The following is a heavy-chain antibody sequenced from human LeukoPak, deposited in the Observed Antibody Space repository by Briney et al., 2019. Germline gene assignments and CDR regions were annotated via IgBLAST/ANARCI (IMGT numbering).Heavy chain of an antibody. CDR2: IKSKADGETT. V-gene: IGHV3-15*07. CDR3: STLTSRYLPDS. J-gene: IGHJ4*02. CDR1: GFTFTSAW. Sequence: KTGGSLRLSCGASGFTFTSAWMNWVRQAPGKGLEWVGRIKSKADGETTDYAAPVKGRFTFSRDDSKNMLYLQMNGLKSEDTAVYYCSTLTSRYLPDSWGQGTLVTVSS. D-gene: IGHD3-9*01.